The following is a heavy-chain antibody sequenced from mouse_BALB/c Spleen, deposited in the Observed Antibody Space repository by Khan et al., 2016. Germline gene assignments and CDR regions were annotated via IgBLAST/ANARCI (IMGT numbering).Heavy chain of an antibody. D-gene: IGHD2-4*01. Sequence: VQLKQSGAELVKPGASVKLSCTVSGFNIKDTYMHWVNQRPEQGLEWIGRIDPANSNTKYDPKFQDKATITADTSSNTAYLQLSSLTSEDTAVYYCSRGVYDYEFAYWGQGTLVTVSA. V-gene: IGHV14-3*02. CDR3: SRGVYDYEFAY. J-gene: IGHJ3*01. CDR1: GFNIKDTY. CDR2: IDPANSNT.